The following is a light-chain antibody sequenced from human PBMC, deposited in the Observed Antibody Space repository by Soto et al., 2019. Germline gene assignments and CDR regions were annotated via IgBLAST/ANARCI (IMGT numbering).Light chain of an antibody. CDR2: DTS. CDR3: QQRKNWPPVT. V-gene: IGKV3-11*01. J-gene: IGKJ4*01. Sequence: ETVLTQSPATLSLSPGEPATLSCRASQSVDIYLAWYQHKPGQPPRLLIYDTSNRATGIPARFSGSGSGTDFTLTISSLEPEDSAVYCCQQRKNWPPVTFGGGTKVEIK. CDR1: QSVDIY.